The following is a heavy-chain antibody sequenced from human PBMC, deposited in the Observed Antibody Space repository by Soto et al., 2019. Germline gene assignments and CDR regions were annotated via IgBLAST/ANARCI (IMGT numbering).Heavy chain of an antibody. CDR3: ARGFSGGWHFDY. CDR1: GYTFTNYY. J-gene: IGHJ4*02. V-gene: IGHV1-46*01. CDR2: INPSGGST. D-gene: IGHD6-19*01. Sequence: QVQLVQSGAEVKKPGASVKVSCKASGYTFTNYYMHWVRQAPGQGLEWMGIINPSGGSTSYAQKFQGRVTMARDTSTNTVYMELSSLRSEDTAVYYCARGFSGGWHFDYWGQGTLVTVSS.